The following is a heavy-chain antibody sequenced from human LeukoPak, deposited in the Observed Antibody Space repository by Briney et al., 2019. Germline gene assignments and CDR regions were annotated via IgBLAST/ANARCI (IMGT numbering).Heavy chain of an antibody. V-gene: IGHV4-4*07. Sequence: SETLSLTCTVSGGSISSYYWSWIRQPAGKGLEWIGRIYTSGSTNYNPSLKSRVTMSVDTSKNQFSLKLSSVTAADTAVYYCARSMVRGAMESLSPDYYYYGMDVWGQGTTVTVSS. CDR1: GGSISSYY. CDR2: IYTSGST. D-gene: IGHD3-10*01. CDR3: ARSMVRGAMESLSPDYYYYGMDV. J-gene: IGHJ6*02.